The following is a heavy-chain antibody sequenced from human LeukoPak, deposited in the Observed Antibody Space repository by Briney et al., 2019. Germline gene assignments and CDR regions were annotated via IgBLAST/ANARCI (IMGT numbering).Heavy chain of an antibody. CDR1: GFTFSSYG. J-gene: IGHJ4*02. D-gene: IGHD6-13*01. V-gene: IGHV3-23*01. CDR2: IRSSGDST. Sequence: PGGTLRLSCATSGFTFSSYGMSWVRQAPGKGLEWVSGIRSSGDSTYYADSVKGRFTISRDNSKNTLYLQMDSLRPEDTAVYYCAKQYGGYFEYWGQGTLVSVSS. CDR3: AKQYGGYFEY.